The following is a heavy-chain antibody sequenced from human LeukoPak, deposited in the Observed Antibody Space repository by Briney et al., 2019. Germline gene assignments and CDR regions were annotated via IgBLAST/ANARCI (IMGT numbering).Heavy chain of an antibody. CDR1: GFTFSSHG. Sequence: PGGSLRLSCAASGFTFSSHGMNWVRQAPGKGLEWVSSISSSSSYIYYADSVKGRFTISRDNAKNSLYLQMNSLRAEDTAVYYCARDANHPYYYGSGSPTYYMDVWGKGTTVTISS. CDR2: ISSSSSYI. D-gene: IGHD3-10*01. J-gene: IGHJ6*03. CDR3: ARDANHPYYYGSGSPTYYMDV. V-gene: IGHV3-21*01.